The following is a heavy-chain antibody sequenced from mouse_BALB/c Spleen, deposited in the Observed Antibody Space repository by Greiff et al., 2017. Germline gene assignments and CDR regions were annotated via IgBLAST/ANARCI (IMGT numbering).Heavy chain of an antibody. CDR3: ARDYGNYVTFDY. J-gene: IGHJ2*01. CDR2: ISYSGST. D-gene: IGHD2-1*01. CDR1: GYSITSDYA. V-gene: IGHV3-2*02. Sequence: EVKLQESGPGLVKPSQSLSLTCTVTGYSITSDYAWNWIRQFPGNKLEWMGYISYSGSTSYNPSLKSRISITRDTSKNQFFLQLNSVTTEDTATYYCARDYGNYVTFDYWGQGTTLTVSS.